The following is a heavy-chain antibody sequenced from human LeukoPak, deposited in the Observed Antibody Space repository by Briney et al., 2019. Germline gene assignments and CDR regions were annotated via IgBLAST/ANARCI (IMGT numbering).Heavy chain of an antibody. CDR3: ARDRGLAYYYYYMDV. Sequence: ASVKVSCKASGGTFSSYAISWVRQAPGQGLEWMGRIIPILGIANYAQKFQGRVTITADKSTSTAYMELSSLRSEDTAVYYCARDRGLAYYYYYMDVWGKGTTVTVSS. CDR2: IIPILGIA. J-gene: IGHJ6*03. D-gene: IGHD3-10*01. CDR1: GGTFSSYA. V-gene: IGHV1-69*04.